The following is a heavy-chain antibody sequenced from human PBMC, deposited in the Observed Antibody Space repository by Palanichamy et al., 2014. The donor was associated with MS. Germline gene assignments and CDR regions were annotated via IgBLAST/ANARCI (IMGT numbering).Heavy chain of an antibody. CDR1: GYTFSSYF. J-gene: IGHJ6*02. D-gene: IGHD1-26*01. CDR3: ARDLGAGSTCHDYCGMDV. V-gene: IGHV1-46*01. CDR2: INPYDDTT. Sequence: QVQLVQSGAEVKNPGASVKVSCKASGYTFSSYFMHWVRQAPGQGLEWMGIINPYDDTTSTAQRFRGRATMTGDTSTSTFYMELSSLRSEDTAVYYCARDLGAGSTCHDYCGMDVWGQGTTVTVSS.